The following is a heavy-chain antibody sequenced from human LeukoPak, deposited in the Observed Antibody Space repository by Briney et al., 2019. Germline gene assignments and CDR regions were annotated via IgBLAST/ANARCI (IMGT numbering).Heavy chain of an antibody. Sequence: GGSLRLSCAASGFTFSSSWMHWVRQAPGEGLVWVSRITRDGSSTTYADSVKGRFTTSRDNAKNTLYLQMDSLRDDDTAVYYCARDPGYESWSPFWGGMDVWGNGTTVIVSS. CDR1: GFTFSSSW. J-gene: IGHJ6*04. CDR3: ARDPGYESWSPFWGGMDV. CDR2: ITRDGSST. V-gene: IGHV3-74*01. D-gene: IGHD3-16*01.